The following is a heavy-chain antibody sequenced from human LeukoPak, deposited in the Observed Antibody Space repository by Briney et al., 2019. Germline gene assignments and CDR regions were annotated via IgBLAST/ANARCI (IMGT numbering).Heavy chain of an antibody. CDR3: ARESLGYCSGSTCYYFYMDF. CDR2: FRGSRSPI. V-gene: IGHV3-48*04. Sequence: GSLRLSCAASGFTFSSYSMKWVRQVPGKGLEWLSYFRGSRSPIYYAESVKGRFTISRDNAKNSQYLQMNSLRAEDTAVYCCARESLGYCSGSTCYYFYMDFWGKGTTVTVSS. J-gene: IGHJ6*03. CDR1: GFTFSSYS. D-gene: IGHD2-15*01.